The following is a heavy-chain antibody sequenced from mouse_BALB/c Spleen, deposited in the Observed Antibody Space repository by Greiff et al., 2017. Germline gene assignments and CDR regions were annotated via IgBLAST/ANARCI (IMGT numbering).Heavy chain of an antibody. D-gene: IGHD3-1*01. V-gene: IGHV1S81*02. Sequence: QVHVKQPGAELVKPGASVKLSCKASGYTFTSYYMYWVKQRPGQGLEWIGGINPSNGGTNFNEKFKSKATLTVDKSSSTAYMQLSSLTSEDSAVYYCTRSGGSAWFAYWGQGTLVTVSA. CDR2: INPSNGGT. CDR1: GYTFTSYY. CDR3: TRSGGSAWFAY. J-gene: IGHJ3*01.